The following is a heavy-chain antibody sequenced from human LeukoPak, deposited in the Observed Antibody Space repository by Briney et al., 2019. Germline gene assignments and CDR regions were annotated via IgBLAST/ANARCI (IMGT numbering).Heavy chain of an antibody. J-gene: IGHJ4*02. V-gene: IGHV3-23*01. D-gene: IGHD6-19*01. Sequence: PGGSLRLSCAASGFTFSSYAMSWVRQAPGKGLEWVPAISGSGHSTYYADSVKGRFTISRDSSKNTLYLQMNSLRAEDTAVYYCAKDPGQWLASRIDYWGQGTLVTVSS. CDR1: GFTFSSYA. CDR3: AKDPGQWLASRIDY. CDR2: ISGSGHST.